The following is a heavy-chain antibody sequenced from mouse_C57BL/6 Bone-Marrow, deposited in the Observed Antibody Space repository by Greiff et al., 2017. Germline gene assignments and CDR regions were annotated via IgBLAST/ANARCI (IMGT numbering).Heavy chain of an antibody. Sequence: QVQLQQSGAELVKPGASVKMSCKASGYTFPSYWITWVKQRPGQGLEWIGDIYPGSGSTNYNEKFKSKATLTVDTSPSTAYMQLSSLTSEDSAVYYCARDYYGSSYWYFDVWGTGTTVTVSS. V-gene: IGHV1-55*01. CDR1: GYTFPSYW. D-gene: IGHD1-1*01. CDR3: ARDYYGSSYWYFDV. CDR2: IYPGSGST. J-gene: IGHJ1*03.